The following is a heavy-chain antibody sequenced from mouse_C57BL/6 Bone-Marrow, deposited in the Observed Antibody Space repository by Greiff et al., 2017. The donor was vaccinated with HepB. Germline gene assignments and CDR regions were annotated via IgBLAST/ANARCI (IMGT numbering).Heavy chain of an antibody. D-gene: IGHD1-1*01. Sequence: EVQLQQSGAELVKPGASVKLSCTASGFNIKDYYMHWVKQRTEQGLEWIGRIDPEDGETKYAPKFKGKATITADTSSNTAYLQLSSLTSEDTAVYYCARTLHYYGSSKDWYFDVWGTGTTVTVSS. CDR1: GFNIKDYY. CDR2: IDPEDGET. J-gene: IGHJ1*03. V-gene: IGHV14-2*01. CDR3: ARTLHYYGSSKDWYFDV.